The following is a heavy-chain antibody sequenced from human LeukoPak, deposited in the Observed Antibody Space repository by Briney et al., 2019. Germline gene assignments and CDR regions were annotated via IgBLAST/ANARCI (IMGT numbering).Heavy chain of an antibody. V-gene: IGHV3-30*04. CDR1: GFTFSSYA. D-gene: IGHD5-18*01. CDR3: ARGLGYSYGFFGY. Sequence: GRSLRLSCAASGFTFSSYAMHWVRQAPGKGLEWVAVISYDGSNKYYADSVKGRFTISRDNSKNTLYLQMNSLRAEDTAVYYCARGLGYSYGFFGYWGQGTLVTVSS. J-gene: IGHJ4*02. CDR2: ISYDGSNK.